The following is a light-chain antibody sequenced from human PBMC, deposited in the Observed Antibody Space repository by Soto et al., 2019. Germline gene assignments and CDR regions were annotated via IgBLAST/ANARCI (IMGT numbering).Light chain of an antibody. Sequence: DIQMTQSPSTLSASVGDRVTITCRASQSISSWLAWYQQKPGKAPKVLFYKASSLESGVPSRFSGSGSGTEFTLTISSLQPDDFATYYCQQYNSFPFTFGQGTKLEIK. J-gene: IGKJ2*01. CDR1: QSISSW. CDR2: KAS. V-gene: IGKV1-5*03. CDR3: QQYNSFPFT.